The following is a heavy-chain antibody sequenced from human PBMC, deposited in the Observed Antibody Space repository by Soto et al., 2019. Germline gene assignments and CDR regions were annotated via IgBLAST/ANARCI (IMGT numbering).Heavy chain of an antibody. Sequence: ASLKVSCKASGYTFTSYYVHWVRQAPGQGLDWMAIINSGGNSTSYAQKFQGRVTVTGDTSTSTVYMELSSLRSEDTAVYYCARGTDLDYWGHGTLVTSPQ. CDR3: ARGTDLDY. CDR2: INSGGNST. CDR1: GYTFTSYY. J-gene: IGHJ4*01. D-gene: IGHD4-17*01. V-gene: IGHV1-46*01.